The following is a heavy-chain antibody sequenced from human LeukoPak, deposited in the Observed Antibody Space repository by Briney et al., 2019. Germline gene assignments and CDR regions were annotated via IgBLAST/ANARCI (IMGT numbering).Heavy chain of an antibody. CDR3: ARVYSSGWYYVFDP. CDR1: GYTFTGYY. V-gene: IGHV1-2*02. Sequence: GASVKVSCKASGYTFTGYYMHWVRQAPGQGLEWMGWINPNSGGTNYAQKFQGRVTMTRDTSISTAYMELSRLRSDDTAVYYCARVYSSGWYYVFDPWGQGTLVTVPS. D-gene: IGHD6-19*01. CDR2: INPNSGGT. J-gene: IGHJ5*02.